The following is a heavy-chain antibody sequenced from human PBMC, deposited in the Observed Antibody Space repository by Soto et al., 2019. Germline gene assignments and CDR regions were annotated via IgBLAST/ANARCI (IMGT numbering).Heavy chain of an antibody. V-gene: IGHV3-30-3*01. Sequence: GGSLRLSCAASGFTFSSYAMHWVRQAPGKGLEWVAVISYDGSNKYYADSVKGRFTISRDNSKNTLYLQMNSLRAEDTAVYYCAIDPNYYDSSGYYYYFDYWGQGTLVTVSS. CDR2: ISYDGSNK. CDR1: GFTFSSYA. CDR3: AIDPNYYDSSGYYYYFDY. J-gene: IGHJ4*02. D-gene: IGHD3-22*01.